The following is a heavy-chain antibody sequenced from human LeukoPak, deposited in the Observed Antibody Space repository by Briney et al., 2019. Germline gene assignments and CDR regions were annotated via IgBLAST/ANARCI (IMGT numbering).Heavy chain of an antibody. CDR1: GHTFTSYA. CDR3: ARVINSGSYLGY. V-gene: IGHV1-18*01. J-gene: IGHJ4*02. Sequence: ASVKVSCKASGHTFTSYAISWVRQAPGQGLEWMGWISAYNGNTNYAQKLQGRVTMTTDTSTSTAYMELRSLRSDDTAVYYCARVINSGSYLGYWGQGTLVTVSS. D-gene: IGHD1-26*01. CDR2: ISAYNGNT.